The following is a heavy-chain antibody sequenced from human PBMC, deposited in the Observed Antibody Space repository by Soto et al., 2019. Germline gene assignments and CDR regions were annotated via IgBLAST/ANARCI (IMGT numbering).Heavy chain of an antibody. CDR2: IVVGSGNT. V-gene: IGHV1-58*01. J-gene: IGHJ3*02. Sequence: GASVKVSCKASGFTFTSSAVQWVRQARGQRLEWIGWIVVGSGNTNYAQKFQERVTITRDMSTSTAYMELSSLRSEDTAVYYCAADPRYYYDSSGPYAFDIWGQGTMVTVSS. CDR1: GFTFTSSA. CDR3: AADPRYYYDSSGPYAFDI. D-gene: IGHD3-22*01.